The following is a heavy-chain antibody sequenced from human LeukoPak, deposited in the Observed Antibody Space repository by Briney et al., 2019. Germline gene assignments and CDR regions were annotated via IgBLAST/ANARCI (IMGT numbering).Heavy chain of an antibody. D-gene: IGHD6-19*01. Sequence: SQTLSLTCAISGDSVSSNSAAWNWIRQSPSRGLEWLGRTYYRSKWYNDYAVSVKSRITINPDTSKNQFSLQLNSVTPEDTAVYYCARSVGRYTSSGWYYPNWFDPWGQGTLVTVSS. V-gene: IGHV6-1*01. CDR3: ARSVGRYTSSGWYYPNWFDP. CDR1: GDSVSSNSAA. CDR2: TYYRSKWYN. J-gene: IGHJ5*02.